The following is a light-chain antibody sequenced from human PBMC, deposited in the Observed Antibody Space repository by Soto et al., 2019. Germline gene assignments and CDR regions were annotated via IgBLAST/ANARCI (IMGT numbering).Light chain of an antibody. Sequence: EIVMTQSPATLSVSPGERATLSCRASQSVSSYLAWYQQKPGQAPRLLIYDASNRATGIPARFSGSGSVTEFTLTISSLQSEDFAVYYCQQYNNWPPIIFGQGTRLEIK. J-gene: IGKJ5*01. CDR1: QSVSSY. V-gene: IGKV3D-15*01. CDR2: DAS. CDR3: QQYNNWPPII.